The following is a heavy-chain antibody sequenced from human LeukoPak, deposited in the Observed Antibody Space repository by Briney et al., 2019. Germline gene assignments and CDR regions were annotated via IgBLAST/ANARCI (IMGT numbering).Heavy chain of an antibody. J-gene: IGHJ3*02. D-gene: IGHD3-22*01. V-gene: IGHV3-7*01. CDR1: GFTFSSYW. CDR3: ARVAYDSSGYYYVHAFDI. Sequence: GGSLRLSCAASGFTFSSYWMSWVRQAPGKGLEWVANINQDGSEKYYVDSVKGRFTISRDNAKNSLYLQMNSLRAEDTAVYYCARVAYDSSGYYYVHAFDIWGQGTMVTVSS. CDR2: INQDGSEK.